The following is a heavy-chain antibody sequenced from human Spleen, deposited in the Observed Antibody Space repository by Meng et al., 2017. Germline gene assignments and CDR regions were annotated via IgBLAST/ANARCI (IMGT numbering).Heavy chain of an antibody. CDR3: ARGLYGSGSGWFDP. J-gene: IGHJ5*02. CDR1: GYTFTGYY. D-gene: IGHD3-10*01. Sequence: QVERVQAGAEVKKPGASVKVSCKASGYTFTGYYMHWVRQAPGQGLEWMGWINPNSGGTNYAQKFQGRVTMTRDTSISTAYMELSRLRSDDTAVYYCARGLYGSGSGWFDPWGQGTLVTVSS. V-gene: IGHV1-2*02. CDR2: INPNSGGT.